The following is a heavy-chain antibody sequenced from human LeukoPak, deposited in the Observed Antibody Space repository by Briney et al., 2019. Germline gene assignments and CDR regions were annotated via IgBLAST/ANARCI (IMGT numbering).Heavy chain of an antibody. CDR2: ISSGSSDT. D-gene: IGHD3-22*01. CDR3: ARTFTSYYESGVGY. V-gene: IGHV3-11*06. Sequence: TSSGHSWGWIRQAPGKGLEWVSYISSGSSDTNYADSVKGRFTISRDNPKNSLYLQMNSLRAEDTAVYYCARTFTSYYESGVGYWGQGTLVTVSS. CDR1: TSSGHS. J-gene: IGHJ4*02.